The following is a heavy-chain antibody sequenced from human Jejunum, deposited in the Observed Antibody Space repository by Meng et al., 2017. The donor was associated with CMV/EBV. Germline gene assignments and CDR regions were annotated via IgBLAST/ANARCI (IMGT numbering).Heavy chain of an antibody. CDR3: VRELWRGWFDP. CDR2: IIPILDIA. V-gene: IGHV1-69*04. CDR1: GGTFISYS. Sequence: SCNASGGTFISYSISWVRQAPGQGLEWMGRIIPILDIADYPQKFQGRVTITADKSTSTAYMELRSLTSDDTAVYYCVRELWRGWFDPWGQGTLVTVSS. D-gene: IGHD3-3*01. J-gene: IGHJ5*02.